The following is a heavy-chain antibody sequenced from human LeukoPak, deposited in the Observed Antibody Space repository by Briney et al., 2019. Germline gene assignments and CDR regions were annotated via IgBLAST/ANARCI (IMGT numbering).Heavy chain of an antibody. Sequence: GGSLRLSCAASGFAFSKYAMHWVRQAPGKGPEWVTIISDDGRSNYADSVEGRFTISRDNSKNTLYLQMSSPRAEDTAVYYCASTSGYDFWDMGYWGQGTLVTVSS. CDR2: ISDDGRS. J-gene: IGHJ4*02. D-gene: IGHD5-12*01. CDR1: GFAFSKYA. V-gene: IGHV3-30*04. CDR3: ASTSGYDFWDMGY.